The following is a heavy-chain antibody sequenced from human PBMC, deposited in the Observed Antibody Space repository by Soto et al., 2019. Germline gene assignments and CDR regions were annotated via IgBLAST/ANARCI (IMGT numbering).Heavy chain of an antibody. CDR2: IIPIFGTA. Sequence: QVQLVQSGAEVKKPGSSVKVSCKASGGTFSSYAISWVRQAPGQGLEWMGGIIPIFGTANYAQKFQGRVTITADESTSPAYMELSSLRSEDTALYYFSRMGSDFSDYDISLWGQGTLVTVSS. J-gene: IGHJ4*02. CDR3: SRMGSDFSDYDISL. D-gene: IGHD3-9*01. V-gene: IGHV1-69*12. CDR1: GGTFSSYA.